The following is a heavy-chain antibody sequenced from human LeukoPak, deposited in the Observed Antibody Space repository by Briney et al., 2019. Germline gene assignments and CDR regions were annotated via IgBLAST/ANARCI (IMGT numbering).Heavy chain of an antibody. CDR3: AREIGQLGGAFDI. CDR2: IYGGPTA. Sequence: GGSLRLSCAASGFTVSTVYMTWVRQAPGRGLEWVSVIYGGPTAFYADSVRDRFTISRDNPKNTLNLQMNSLRAEDTAVYYCAREIGQLGGAFDIWGQGTMVTVSS. CDR1: GFTVSTVY. J-gene: IGHJ3*02. D-gene: IGHD7-27*01. V-gene: IGHV3-53*01.